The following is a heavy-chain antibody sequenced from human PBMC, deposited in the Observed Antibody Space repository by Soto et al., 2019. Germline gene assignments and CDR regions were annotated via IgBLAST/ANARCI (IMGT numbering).Heavy chain of an antibody. CDR3: ARGPLDDYGDYFFDY. V-gene: IGHV3-13*01. Sequence: QPGGSLRLSCAASGFTFSSYDMHWVRQATGKGLEWVSAIGTAGDTYYPGSVKGRFTISRENAKNSLYLQMNSLRAEDTAVYYCARGPLDDYGDYFFDYWGQGTLVTVSS. D-gene: IGHD4-17*01. CDR2: IGTAGDT. CDR1: GFTFSSYD. J-gene: IGHJ4*02.